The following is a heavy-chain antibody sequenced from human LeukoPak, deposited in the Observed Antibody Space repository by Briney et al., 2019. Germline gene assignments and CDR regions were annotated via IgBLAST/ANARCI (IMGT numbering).Heavy chain of an antibody. Sequence: ASVKVSCKASGYTFTNYGINWVRQAPGQGLEWMGWINPNSGGTNYAQKFQGRVTMTRDTSISTAYMELRRLRSDDTAVYYCARMALRVGATFDYWGQGTLVTVSS. CDR3: ARMALRVGATFDY. V-gene: IGHV1-2*02. CDR1: GYTFTNYG. CDR2: INPNSGGT. J-gene: IGHJ4*02. D-gene: IGHD1-26*01.